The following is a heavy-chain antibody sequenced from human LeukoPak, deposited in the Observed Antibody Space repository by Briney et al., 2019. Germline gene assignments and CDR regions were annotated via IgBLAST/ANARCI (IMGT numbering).Heavy chain of an antibody. J-gene: IGHJ4*02. CDR3: AKDPDIVVVVAATPGEIDY. D-gene: IGHD2-15*01. CDR2: ISGSGGST. V-gene: IGHV3-23*01. Sequence: PGGSLRLSCAASGFTFSSYAMSWVRQAPGTGLEWVSAISGSGGSTYYADSVKGRFTISRDNSKYTLYLQMNSLRAEDTAVYYCAKDPDIVVVVAATPGEIDYWGQGTLVTVSS. CDR1: GFTFSSYA.